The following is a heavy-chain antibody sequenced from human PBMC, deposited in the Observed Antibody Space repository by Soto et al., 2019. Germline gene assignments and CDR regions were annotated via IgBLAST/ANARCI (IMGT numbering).Heavy chain of an antibody. V-gene: IGHV1-24*01. Sequence: QVQLVQSGAEVKKPEASVKVSCKVSGYTLTELSMHWVRQAPGKGLEWMGGFDPEDGETIYAQKFQGRVTMTEDTSTDTAYMELSSLRSEDTAVYYCATAIPCGGDCYRLRAFDIWGQGTMVTVSS. CDR3: ATAIPCGGDCYRLRAFDI. J-gene: IGHJ3*02. CDR2: FDPEDGET. CDR1: GYTLTELS. D-gene: IGHD2-21*02.